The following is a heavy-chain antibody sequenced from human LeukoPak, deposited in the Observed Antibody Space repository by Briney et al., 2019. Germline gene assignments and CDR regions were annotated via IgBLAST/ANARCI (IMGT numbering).Heavy chain of an antibody. CDR1: GGSFSGYY. V-gene: IGHV4-34*01. D-gene: IGHD3-10*01. J-gene: IGHJ5*02. CDR3: ARSMVQGVIITTNWFDP. Sequence: SETLSLTCAVYGGSFSGYYWSWIRQPPGWGLEWIGEINHSGSTTYNPSLKSRVTIPVDTTNNQSSLMLSSVTAADTAVYYCARSMVQGVIITTNWFDPWGQGTLVTVSS. CDR2: INHSGST.